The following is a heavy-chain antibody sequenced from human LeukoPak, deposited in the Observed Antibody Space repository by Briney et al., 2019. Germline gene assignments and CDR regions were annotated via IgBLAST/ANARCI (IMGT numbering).Heavy chain of an antibody. CDR3: AREETEYSGSYSW. CDR1: GGTFSSYT. V-gene: IGHV1-69*04. J-gene: IGHJ4*02. CDR2: IIPILGIA. Sequence: ASVKVSCKASGGTFSSYTISWVRQAPGQGLEWMGRIIPILGIANYAQKFQGRVTITADKSTSTAYMELSSLRSEDTAVYYCAREETEYSGSYSWWGQGTLVTVSS. D-gene: IGHD1-26*01.